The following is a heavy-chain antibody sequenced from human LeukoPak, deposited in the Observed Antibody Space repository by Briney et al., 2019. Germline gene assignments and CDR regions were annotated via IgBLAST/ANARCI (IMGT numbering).Heavy chain of an antibody. J-gene: IGHJ4*02. CDR1: GFTFDDYG. V-gene: IGHV3-74*01. CDR3: ARPGRGYSYGSFDY. Sequence: PGGSLRLSCAASGFTFDDYGMSWVRHAPGKGLVWVSGINSDGGTATYADSVKGRFTISRDNAKNTLYLQMNSLRAEDTAVYYCARPGRGYSYGSFDYWGQGTLVTVSS. CDR2: INSDGGTA. D-gene: IGHD5-18*01.